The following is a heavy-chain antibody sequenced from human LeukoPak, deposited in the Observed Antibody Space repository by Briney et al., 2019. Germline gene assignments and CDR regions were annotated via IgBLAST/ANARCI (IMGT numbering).Heavy chain of an antibody. J-gene: IGHJ4*02. V-gene: IGHV4-34*01. CDR1: GGSVSGYY. Sequence: PSETLSLTCAVYGGSVSGYYWSWIRQPPGKGLEWIGEINHSGSTNYNPSLKSRVTTSVDTSKNQFSLKLSSVTAADTAGYYCARGRDSSSKGTASFDYWGQGTLVTVSS. D-gene: IGHD6-13*01. CDR2: INHSGST. CDR3: ARGRDSSSKGTASFDY.